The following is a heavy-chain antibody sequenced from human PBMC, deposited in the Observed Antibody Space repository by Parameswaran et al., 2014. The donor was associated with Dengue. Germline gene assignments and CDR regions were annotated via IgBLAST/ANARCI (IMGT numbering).Heavy chain of an antibody. V-gene: IGHV1-18*01. D-gene: IGHD6-13*01. Sequence: SWVRQAPGQGLEWMGWISAYNGNTNYAQKLQGRVTMTTDTSTSTAYMELRSLRSDDTAVYYCARTSSSWYLSYYYYGMDVWGQGTTVTVSS. J-gene: IGHJ6*02. CDR3: ARTSSSWYLSYYYYGMDV. CDR2: ISAYNGNT.